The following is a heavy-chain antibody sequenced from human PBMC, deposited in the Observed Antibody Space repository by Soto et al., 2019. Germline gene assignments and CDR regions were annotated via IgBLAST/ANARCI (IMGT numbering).Heavy chain of an antibody. CDR3: ARDGSDTMVAYYFDY. J-gene: IGHJ4*02. Sequence: QVQLVESGGGVVQPGTSLRLSCAASGFTFSYGMHWVRQAPGKGLEWVAIIWYDGSNKYYADSVKGRFTISRDNSKNTLYLQRNSLRAEDTAVYYCARDGSDTMVAYYFDYWGQGTLVTVSS. D-gene: IGHD3-10*01. CDR1: GFTFSYG. V-gene: IGHV3-33*01. CDR2: IWYDGSNK.